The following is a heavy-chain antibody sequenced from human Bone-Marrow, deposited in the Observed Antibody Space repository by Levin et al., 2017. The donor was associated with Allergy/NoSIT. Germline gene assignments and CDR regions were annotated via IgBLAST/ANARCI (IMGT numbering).Heavy chain of an antibody. D-gene: IGHD6-19*01. V-gene: IGHV3-33*01. Sequence: PGGSLRLSCAASGFTFSSYGMHWVRQAPGKGLEWVAIIWYDGSQTFYADSVKGRFTIARDNSKNSLYLQMNTLRGEDTAVYYCARDDSSMAVTVTVVASWGQGTLVTVSS. CDR1: GFTFSSYG. CDR2: IWYDGSQT. CDR3: ARDDSSMAVTVTVVAS. J-gene: IGHJ4*02.